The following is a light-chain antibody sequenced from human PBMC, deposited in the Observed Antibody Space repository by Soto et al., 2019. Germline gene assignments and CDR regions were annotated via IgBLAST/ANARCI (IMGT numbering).Light chain of an antibody. J-gene: IGLJ1*01. V-gene: IGLV2-23*01. CDR2: EGG. Sequence: QSVLTQPASVSGSPGQSITISCTGSSSGVVSYLLVSWYQQYPGKAPKLIIYEGGKRPSGVSSRFSGCKSGDTASLTISGLQAEDEADYFCCSYAGSGTFYVFGTGTKVTV. CDR3: CSYAGSGTFYV. CDR1: SSGVVSYLL.